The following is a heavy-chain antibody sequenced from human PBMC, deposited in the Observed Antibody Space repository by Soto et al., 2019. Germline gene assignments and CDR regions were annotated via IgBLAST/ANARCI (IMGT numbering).Heavy chain of an antibody. CDR3: ARVGTTVKHYYYYYYYMDV. V-gene: IGHV3-64*01. D-gene: IGHD4-17*01. CDR2: ISSNGGST. Sequence: GGSLRLSCAASGFTFSSYAMHWVRQAPGKGLEYVSAISSNGGSTYYANSVKGRFTISRDNSKKTLYLQMGSLRAEDMAVYYCARVGTTVKHYYYYYYYMDVWGKGTTVTVSS. J-gene: IGHJ6*03. CDR1: GFTFSSYA.